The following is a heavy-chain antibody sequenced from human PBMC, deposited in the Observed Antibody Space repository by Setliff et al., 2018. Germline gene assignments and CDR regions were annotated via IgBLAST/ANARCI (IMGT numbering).Heavy chain of an antibody. CDR1: GFTYG. CDR3: AKMVGGSRSSGSCYFDY. Sequence: PGGSLRLSCAASGFTYGMHWVRQAPDRGLEWVAFIRYGSYQQTYADSVKGRFTISRDNSKNTVYLQMNSLRAEDTAIYYCAKMVGGSRSSGSCYFDYWGQGTLVTVSS. J-gene: IGHJ4*02. D-gene: IGHD2-15*01. CDR2: IRYGSYQQ. V-gene: IGHV3-30*02.